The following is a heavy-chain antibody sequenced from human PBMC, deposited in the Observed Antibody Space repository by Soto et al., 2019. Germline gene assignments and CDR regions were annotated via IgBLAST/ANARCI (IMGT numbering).Heavy chain of an antibody. J-gene: IGHJ4*02. V-gene: IGHV3-33*01. CDR3: ARFFSGYDFYFDC. CDR2: LWYDGSNK. CDR1: GFTFSSYG. Sequence: QVQLVESGGGVVQPGRSLRLSCAASGFTFSSYGMHWVRQAPGKGLEWVAVLWYDGSNKYYADSVKGRFTISRDNSKNTLYLPMNSVAAEDTGGYYCARFFSGYDFYFDCWGQGTLVTVSS. D-gene: IGHD5-12*01.